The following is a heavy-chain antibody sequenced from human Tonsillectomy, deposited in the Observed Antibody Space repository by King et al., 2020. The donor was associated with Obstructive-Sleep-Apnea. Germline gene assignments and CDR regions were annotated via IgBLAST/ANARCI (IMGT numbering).Heavy chain of an antibody. CDR2: VRYDGSNK. Sequence: VQLVESGGGVVQPGRSLRLSCAASGFTFSSYGMHWVRQAPGKGLEWVAFVRYDGSNKYYADSVKGRFTISRDNSNNTLYLQMNSLRAEDTAVYYCAKNEPYSSRWYSSLNYYNYGMDVWGQGTTVTVSS. J-gene: IGHJ6*02. V-gene: IGHV3-30*02. CDR1: GFTFSSYG. D-gene: IGHD6-13*01. CDR3: AKNEPYSSRWYSSLNYYNYGMDV.